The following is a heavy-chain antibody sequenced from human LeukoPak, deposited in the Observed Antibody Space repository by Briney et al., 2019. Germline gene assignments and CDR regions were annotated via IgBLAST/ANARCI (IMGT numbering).Heavy chain of an antibody. CDR3: ARPLDAVAGTSSDY. J-gene: IGHJ4*02. D-gene: IGHD6-19*01. CDR1: GYSFTSYW. V-gene: IGHV5-51*01. CDR2: IYPGDSDT. Sequence: GESLKISCKGSGYSFTSYWIGWVRQMPGKGLEWMGIIYPGDSDTRYSPSFQGQVTITADRSISTTYLQWSSLKASDTAMYYCARPLDAVAGTSSDYWGQGTLVTVSS.